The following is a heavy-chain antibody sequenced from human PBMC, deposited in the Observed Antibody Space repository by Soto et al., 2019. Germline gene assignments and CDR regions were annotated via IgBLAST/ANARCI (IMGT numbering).Heavy chain of an antibody. CDR3: ARDRWGGGRDMDV. Sequence: EVQLVESGGGLVQPGGSLRLSCAASGFTFSTYWIHWVRQAPGKGLVWVSRINSDGSSTNYAGSVKGRFTISRDNAKNTLFLQMSSLRAEDTAVYYCARDRWGGGRDMDVWGQGTTVTVSS. J-gene: IGHJ6*02. V-gene: IGHV3-74*01. CDR1: GFTFSTYW. CDR2: INSDGSST. D-gene: IGHD3-10*01.